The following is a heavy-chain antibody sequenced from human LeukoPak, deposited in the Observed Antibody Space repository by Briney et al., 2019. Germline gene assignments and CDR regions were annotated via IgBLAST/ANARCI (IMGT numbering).Heavy chain of an antibody. Sequence: ASVKVSCKASGYSFTNYGITWVRQAPGQGLEWMGWIGGYNGNTYYVQKFQGRVTMTTDTFATTAYMELRNLRSDDTAVYYCARQLWFGELLYDYWGQGTLVTVS. CDR2: IGGYNGNT. CDR1: GYSFTNYG. V-gene: IGHV1-18*01. CDR3: ARQLWFGELLYDY. J-gene: IGHJ4*02. D-gene: IGHD3-10*01.